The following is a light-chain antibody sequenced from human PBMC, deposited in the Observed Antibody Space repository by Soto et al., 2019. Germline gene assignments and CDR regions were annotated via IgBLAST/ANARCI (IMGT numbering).Light chain of an antibody. J-gene: IGKJ5*01. CDR2: GAS. CDR1: QSVSNN. CDR3: QQRSNWPPIT. Sequence: EIVMTQSPATLSVSPGERATLSCRASQSVSNNLAWYQQKPGQAPRLLIYGASTRASGIPDRFAGSGSGTDFTLTISSLEPEDFAVYYCQQRSNWPPITFGQGTRLENK. V-gene: IGKV3-11*01.